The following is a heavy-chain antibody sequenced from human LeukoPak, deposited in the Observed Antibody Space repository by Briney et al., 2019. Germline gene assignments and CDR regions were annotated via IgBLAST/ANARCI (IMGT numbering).Heavy chain of an antibody. D-gene: IGHD1-26*01. Sequence: AGGSLRLSCAASGFTFSSYAMHWVRQAPGKGLEWVAVIWYDGSNKYYADSVKGRFTISRDNSKNTLHLQMNSLRAEDTAVYYCARGSGSFSGGFDYWGQGTLVTVSS. CDR2: IWYDGSNK. V-gene: IGHV3-33*01. CDR3: ARGSGSFSGGFDY. J-gene: IGHJ4*02. CDR1: GFTFSSYA.